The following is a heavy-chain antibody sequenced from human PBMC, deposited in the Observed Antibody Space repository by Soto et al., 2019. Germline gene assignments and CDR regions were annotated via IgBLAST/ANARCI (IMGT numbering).Heavy chain of an antibody. CDR2: ISGSGGST. V-gene: IGHV3-23*01. Sequence: GGSLRLSCAASGFTFSSYAMSWVRQAPGKGLEWVSAISGSGGSTYYADSVKGRFTISRDNSKNTLYLQMNSLRAEDTDVYYCAKIPKTHSGYDLVFDYWGQGTLVTVSS. CDR3: AKIPKTHSGYDLVFDY. J-gene: IGHJ4*02. D-gene: IGHD5-12*01. CDR1: GFTFSSYA.